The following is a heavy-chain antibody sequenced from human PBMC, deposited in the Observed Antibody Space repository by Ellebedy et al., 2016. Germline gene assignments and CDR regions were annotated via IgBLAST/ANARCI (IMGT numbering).Heavy chain of an antibody. J-gene: IGHJ3*02. CDR2: FDPEDGET. CDR1: GYTFTSYY. Sequence: ASVKVSXXASGYTFTSYYMHWVRQAPGKGLEWMGGFDPEDGETIYAQKFQGRVTMTEDTSTDTAYMELSSLRSEDTAVYYCATSRYSGYDAPFDIWGQGTMVTVSS. V-gene: IGHV1-24*01. CDR3: ATSRYSGYDAPFDI. D-gene: IGHD5-12*01.